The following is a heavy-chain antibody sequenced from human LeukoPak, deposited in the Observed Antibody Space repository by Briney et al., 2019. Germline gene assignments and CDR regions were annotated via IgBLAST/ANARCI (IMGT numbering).Heavy chain of an antibody. CDR1: GHTFTDYY. Sequence: ASVKVSCKSSGHTFTDYYMHWVRQAPGQGLEWMGWINPNSGGTNYVQKFQGRVTMTRDTSISTAYMEPSSLRSDDTAVYYCARGNAVIPAALDYWGQGTLVTVSS. CDR2: INPNSGGT. J-gene: IGHJ4*02. V-gene: IGHV1-2*02. D-gene: IGHD2-2*01. CDR3: ARGNAVIPAALDY.